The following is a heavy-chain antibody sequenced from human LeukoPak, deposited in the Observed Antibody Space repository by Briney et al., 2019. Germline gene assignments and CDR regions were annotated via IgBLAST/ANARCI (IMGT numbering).Heavy chain of an antibody. V-gene: IGHV1-18*01. CDR2: ISAYNGNP. CDR3: ARGGATYYFDY. Sequence: ASVKVSCKASGYTFTSYGISWVRQAPGQGLEWMGWISAYNGNPNYEQKLQGRVTMTTDTSTSTAYMELSRLRSDDTAVYYCARGGATYYFDYWGQGTLVTVSS. J-gene: IGHJ4*02. D-gene: IGHD3-16*01. CDR1: GYTFTSYG.